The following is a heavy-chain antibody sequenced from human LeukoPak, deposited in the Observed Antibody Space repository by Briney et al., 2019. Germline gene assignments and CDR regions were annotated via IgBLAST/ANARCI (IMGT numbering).Heavy chain of an antibody. CDR1: GFIFSTYT. CDR3: VGDQVDNVGWLT. CDR2: INGDGRTT. D-gene: IGHD5-12*01. Sequence: GGSLRLSCSASGFIFSTYTMYWVRQAPGKGLEFVSVINGDGRTTYYADSVKGRFTISRDNSKNALYLQMNSLRAEDTAVYYCVGDQVDNVGWLTWGQGTRVTVSS. J-gene: IGHJ5*02. V-gene: IGHV3-64D*06.